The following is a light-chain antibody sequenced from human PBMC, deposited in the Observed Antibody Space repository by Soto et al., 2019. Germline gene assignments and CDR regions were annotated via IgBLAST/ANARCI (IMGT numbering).Light chain of an antibody. Sequence: DIQMTQSPSTLSAPVGDRVTITCRASQTIFNWLAWYQRKPGRAPNLLIYDASSLQSGVPSTFSGSGSGTEFPLTISSLQPGDFATYYCQQYNSYPWTFGQGTKVEIK. CDR3: QQYNSYPWT. V-gene: IGKV1-5*01. J-gene: IGKJ1*01. CDR1: QTIFNW. CDR2: DAS.